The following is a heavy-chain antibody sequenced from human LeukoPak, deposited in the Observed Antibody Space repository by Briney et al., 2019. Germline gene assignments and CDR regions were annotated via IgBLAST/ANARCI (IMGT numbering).Heavy chain of an antibody. J-gene: IGHJ1*01. CDR3: AGHDSSSTYFQH. V-gene: IGHV4-34*01. CDR2: INHSGST. D-gene: IGHD3-22*01. CDR1: GGSFSGYY. Sequence: SETLSLTCAVYGGSFSGYYWSWIRQPPGKGLEWIGEINHSGSTNYNPSLKSRVTMSVDTSKNQFSLKLSSVTAADTAVYYCAGHDSSSTYFQHWGQGTLVTVSS.